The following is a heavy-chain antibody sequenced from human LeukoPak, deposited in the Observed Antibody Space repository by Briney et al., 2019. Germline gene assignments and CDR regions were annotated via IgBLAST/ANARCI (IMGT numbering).Heavy chain of an antibody. V-gene: IGHV4-61*01. CDR1: GGSVSSGSYY. CDR2: IYYSGST. Sequence: PSETLSLTCTVSGGSVSSGSYYWSWIRQPPGKGLEWIGYIYYSGSTNYNPSLKSRVTISVDTSKNQFSLKLSSVTAADTAVYYCARQGVLRFLEWLESDAFDIWGQGTMVTVSS. CDR3: ARQGVLRFLEWLESDAFDI. D-gene: IGHD3-3*01. J-gene: IGHJ3*02.